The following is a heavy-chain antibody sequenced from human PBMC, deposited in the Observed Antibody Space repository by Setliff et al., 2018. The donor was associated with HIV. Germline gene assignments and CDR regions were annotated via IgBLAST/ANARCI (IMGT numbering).Heavy chain of an antibody. V-gene: IGHV4-38-2*02. CDR2: IYHSEST. Sequence: PSETLSLTCDVSGFSISSRYYWGWIRQPPGKGLEWIGSIYHSESTYYNPSLKSRVTISVDTSKNQFSLKLSSVTAADTAVYYCAREDYCYYGMDVWGQGTTVTVSS. CDR1: GFSISSRYY. J-gene: IGHJ6*02. CDR3: AREDYCYYGMDV.